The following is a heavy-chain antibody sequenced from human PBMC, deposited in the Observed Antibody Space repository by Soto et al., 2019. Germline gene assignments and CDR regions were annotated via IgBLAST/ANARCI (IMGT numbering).Heavy chain of an antibody. D-gene: IGHD2-15*01. CDR1: GFTFSTYG. CDR2: IWYDGSNK. J-gene: IGHJ6*02. CDR3: ARVGCNGGSCRPYPYHAKDV. V-gene: IGHV3-33*01. Sequence: QVQLVESGGGVVQPGRSLRLSCAASGFTFSTYGMQWVRQAPGKGLEWVAIIWYDGSNKYYADSVKGRFTISRDNSKNTLDLQMNSPGAEETAVYYWARVGCNGGSCRPYPYHAKDVWGHGTTVTVS.